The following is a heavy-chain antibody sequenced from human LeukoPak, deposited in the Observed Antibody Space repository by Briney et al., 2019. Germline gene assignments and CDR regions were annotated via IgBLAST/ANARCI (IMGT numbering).Heavy chain of an antibody. CDR1: GFSFSSYE. Sequence: GGSLRLSCAASGFSFSSYEMNWVRQAPGKGLEWVSYISSSGSTIYYADSVKGRFTISRDDAKNSLHLQMNSLRVEDTAVYYCARQRWLALEGGGFDPWGQGTLVTVSS. D-gene: IGHD6-19*01. CDR2: ISSSGSTI. V-gene: IGHV3-48*03. J-gene: IGHJ5*02. CDR3: ARQRWLALEGGGFDP.